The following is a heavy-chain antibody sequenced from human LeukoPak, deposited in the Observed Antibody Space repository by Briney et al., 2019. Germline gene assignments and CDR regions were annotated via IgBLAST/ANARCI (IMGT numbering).Heavy chain of an antibody. J-gene: IGHJ4*02. CDR1: GYTFTNYG. Sequence: GASVKVSCKASGYTFTNYGISWVRQAPGQGLEWMGWISAYNGNTDYAQKFQGRVNMTIDTSTSTAYMELRSLISDDTAVYYCARDRSTSSLWGQGTLATVSS. D-gene: IGHD6-6*01. CDR2: ISAYNGNT. CDR3: ARDRSTSSL. V-gene: IGHV1-18*01.